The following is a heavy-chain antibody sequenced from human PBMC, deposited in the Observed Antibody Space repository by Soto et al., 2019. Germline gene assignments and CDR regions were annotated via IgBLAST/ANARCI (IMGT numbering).Heavy chain of an antibody. V-gene: IGHV1-46*01. Sequence: QVQLVQSGAEVKKPGASVKVSCKASGYTFTSYYMHWVRQAPGQGLAWMGIINPSGGSTSHAQKFQGRVTMTSDTSTSTVYMELSSLRSEDTAVYYCARERGRYGMDVWGQGTTVTVSS. CDR2: INPSGGST. CDR3: ARERGRYGMDV. CDR1: GYTFTSYY. J-gene: IGHJ6*02.